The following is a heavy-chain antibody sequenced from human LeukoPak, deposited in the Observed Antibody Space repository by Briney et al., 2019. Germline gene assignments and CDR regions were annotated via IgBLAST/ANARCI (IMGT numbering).Heavy chain of an antibody. V-gene: IGHV4-31*03. CDR1: GGSISSGGYY. Sequence: KTSETLSLTCTVSGGSISSGGYYWSWIRQYPGKGLEWIGYIYYSGSTYYNPSLKSRVTISVDTSKNQFSLKLSSVTAADTAVYYCARVDVAAEGYVWLDYWGQGTLVTVSS. D-gene: IGHD3-16*01. J-gene: IGHJ4*02. CDR3: ARVDVAAEGYVWLDY. CDR2: IYYSGST.